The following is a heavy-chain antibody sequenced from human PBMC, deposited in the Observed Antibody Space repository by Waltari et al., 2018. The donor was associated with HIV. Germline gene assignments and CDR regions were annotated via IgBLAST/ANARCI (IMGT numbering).Heavy chain of an antibody. CDR1: GFTFSDYF. D-gene: IGHD3-3*01. Sequence: EVQLLESGGKLIPPGGSLRLSCEATGFTFSDYFMNWVRQAPGKGLQWVSGMSSDGESSFYVDSLKGRATVASDNMKSTMFLDITNLKVDDTAIYYCVRAFGVVSGAPKFFDFWGRGTLVSVS. CDR2: MSSDGESS. V-gene: IGHV3-23*01. J-gene: IGHJ3*01. CDR3: VRAFGVVSGAPKFFDF.